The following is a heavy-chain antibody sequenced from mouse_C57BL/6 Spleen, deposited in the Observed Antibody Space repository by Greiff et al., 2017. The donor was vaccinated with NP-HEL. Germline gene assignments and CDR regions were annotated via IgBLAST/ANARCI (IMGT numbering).Heavy chain of an antibody. CDR3: ARVPLWDEGRYFDV. V-gene: IGHV1-19*01. CDR2: INPYNGGT. J-gene: IGHJ1*03. CDR1: GYTFTDYY. Sequence: VQLQQSGPVLVKPGASVKMSCKASGYTFTDYYMNWVKQSHGKSLEWIGVINPYNGGTSYNQKFKGKATLTVDKSSSTAYMELNSLTSEDSAVYYCARVPLWDEGRYFDVWGTGTTVTVSS. D-gene: IGHD4-1*01.